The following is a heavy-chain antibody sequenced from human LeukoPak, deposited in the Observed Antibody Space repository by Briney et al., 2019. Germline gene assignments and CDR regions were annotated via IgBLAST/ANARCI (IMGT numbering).Heavy chain of an antibody. D-gene: IGHD2-2*02. CDR3: ARGEESPIFDY. J-gene: IGHJ4*02. V-gene: IGHV3-21*01. CDR2: SSSRRTHM. CDR1: GFTFSSYS. Sequence: GGSLRLSCAASGFTFSSYSMNWVRQAPGKGLEWVSSSSSRRTHMYYADSVKSRFTISRDNAKSSLYLQMSSLRAEDTAVYYCARGEESPIFDYWGQGILVTVSS.